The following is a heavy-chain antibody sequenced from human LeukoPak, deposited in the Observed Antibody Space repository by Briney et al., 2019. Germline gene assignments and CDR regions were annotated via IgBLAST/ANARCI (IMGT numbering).Heavy chain of an antibody. D-gene: IGHD5-18*01. CDR2: ISWNSGTI. Sequence: GGSLRLSCAASGFTFYDYAIHWVRQVPGKGLEWVSGISWNSGTIGYEVSVKGRFTISRDNAKNSLYLQMNSLRAEDTALYYCAKERIVGGYRYGPFDHWGQGTLVTVSS. CDR1: GFTFYDYA. CDR3: AKERIVGGYRYGPFDH. V-gene: IGHV3-9*01. J-gene: IGHJ4*02.